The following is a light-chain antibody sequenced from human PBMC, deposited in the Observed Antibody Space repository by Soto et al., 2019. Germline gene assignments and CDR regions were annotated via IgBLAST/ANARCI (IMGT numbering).Light chain of an antibody. CDR3: MQALQTPWT. Sequence: DIVMTQSPLSLPVTPGEPASISCRSSQSLLHSNGYNYLDWYLQKPGQSPQLLIYLGSNRASWVPDRFSASGSGTDFTLTISRVEAEDIGAYYCMQALQTPWTFGQGTKVEIK. CDR1: QSLLHSNGYNY. CDR2: LGS. J-gene: IGKJ1*01. V-gene: IGKV2-28*01.